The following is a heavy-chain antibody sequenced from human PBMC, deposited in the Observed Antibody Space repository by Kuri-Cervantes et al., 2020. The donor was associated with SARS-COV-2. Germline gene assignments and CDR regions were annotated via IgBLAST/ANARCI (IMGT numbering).Heavy chain of an antibody. Sequence: ASVKVSCNASGYTFIDYHMHWVRQAPGQGLEWMGWINHNGGGTNYAQKFQGRVTMTIDTSIDTAYMELSGLRSDDTAVYYCAKIAVGVPVVADAFDFWGQGTLVTVSS. CDR3: AKIAVGVPVVADAFDF. CDR2: INHNGGGT. D-gene: IGHD2-21*01. J-gene: IGHJ3*01. V-gene: IGHV1-2*02. CDR1: GYTFIDYH.